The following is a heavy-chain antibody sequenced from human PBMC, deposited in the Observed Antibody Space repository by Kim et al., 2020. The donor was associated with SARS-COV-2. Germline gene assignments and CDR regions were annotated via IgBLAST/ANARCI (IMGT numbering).Heavy chain of an antibody. CDR1: GFTFSSYA. D-gene: IGHD3-10*01. V-gene: IGHV3-23*01. CDR2: ISGSGGST. Sequence: GGSLRLSCAASGFTFSSYAMSWVRQAPGKGLEWVSAISGSGGSTYYADSVKGRFTISRDNSKNTLYLQMNSLRAEDTAVYYCAKSGDYYGSGSYYSDWGQGTLVTVSS. CDR3: AKSGDYYGSGSYYSD. J-gene: IGHJ4*02.